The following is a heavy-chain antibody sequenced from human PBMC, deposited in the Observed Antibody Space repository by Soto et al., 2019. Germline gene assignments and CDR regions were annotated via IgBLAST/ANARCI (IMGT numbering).Heavy chain of an antibody. CDR2: IIPIFGTA. D-gene: IGHD6-13*01. Sequence: SVKVSCTAYGGAFSSYAISWVRQAPGQGLEWMGGIIPIFGTANYAQKFQGRVTITADESTSTAYMELSSLRSEDIAVYYCARNRIAAAGRGAFDIWGQGTMVTVSS. CDR1: GGAFSSYA. J-gene: IGHJ3*02. CDR3: ARNRIAAAGRGAFDI. V-gene: IGHV1-69*13.